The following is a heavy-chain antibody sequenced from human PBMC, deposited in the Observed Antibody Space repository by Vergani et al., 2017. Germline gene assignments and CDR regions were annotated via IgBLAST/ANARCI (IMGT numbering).Heavy chain of an antibody. V-gene: IGHV1-2*02. D-gene: IGHD2-2*03. J-gene: IGHJ5*02. CDR2: INPNNGGS. CDR3: ASIGHCITTNCYDHPS. Sequence: QVQLVQSGAEVKKPGASVKVSCKASEYSFSAFYIHWVRQAPGQGLEWMGWINPNNGGSNYAQKFQDRVTMTRDTSITTAYMELSRLRSDDTAVYYCASIGHCITTNCYDHPSWGQGTLVTVSS. CDR1: EYSFSAFY.